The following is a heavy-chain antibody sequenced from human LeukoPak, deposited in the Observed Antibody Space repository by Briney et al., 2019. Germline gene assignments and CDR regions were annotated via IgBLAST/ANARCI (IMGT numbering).Heavy chain of an antibody. V-gene: IGHV4-39*07. Sequence: SQTLSLTCTVSGGSISSSSYYWGWIRQPPGKGLEWIGSISYSGSTYYNPSLKSRVTISVDTSKNQFSLKLSSVTAADTAVYYCARGYCSGGSCYSYYYYNYMDVWGKGTTVTVSS. D-gene: IGHD2-15*01. CDR2: ISYSGST. J-gene: IGHJ6*03. CDR3: ARGYCSGGSCYSYYYYNYMDV. CDR1: GGSISSSSYY.